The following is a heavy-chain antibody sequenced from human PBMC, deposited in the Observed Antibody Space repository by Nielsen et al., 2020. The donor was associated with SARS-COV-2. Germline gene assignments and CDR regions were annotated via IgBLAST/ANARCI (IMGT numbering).Heavy chain of an antibody. CDR1: GFSLSTSGMC. V-gene: IGHV2-70*11. CDR3: ARVSGSYFGGKGPFDY. Sequence: SGPTLVKPTQTLTLTCTFSGFSLSTSGMCVSWIRQPPGKALEWLARIDWDDDKYYSTSLKTRLTISKDTSKNQVVLTMTNMDPVDTATYYCARVSGSYFGGKGPFDYWGQGTLVTVSS. CDR2: IDWDDDK. D-gene: IGHD1-26*01. J-gene: IGHJ4*02.